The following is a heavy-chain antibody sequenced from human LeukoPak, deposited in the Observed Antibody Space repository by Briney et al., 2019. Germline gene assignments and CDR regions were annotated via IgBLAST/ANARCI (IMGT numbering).Heavy chain of an antibody. CDR3: ARGGYDVLTGYMDV. D-gene: IGHD3-9*01. V-gene: IGHV4-31*03. J-gene: IGHJ6*02. CDR2: IYDSRRT. CDR1: GVSISNRTSY. Sequence: SQTLSLTCTVSGVSISNRTSYWSWIRQHPGKGLEWIGYIYDSRRTYYNPSLKSRVSISVDTSKNQFSLKVSSVSAADTAVYYCARGGYDVLTGYMDVWGQGTTVTVPS.